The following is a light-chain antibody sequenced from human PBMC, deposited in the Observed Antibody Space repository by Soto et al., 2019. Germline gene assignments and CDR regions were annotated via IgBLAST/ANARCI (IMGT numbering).Light chain of an antibody. J-gene: IGKJ5*01. CDR1: QSVSSY. CDR3: QQRSNWPSIT. V-gene: IGKV3-11*01. Sequence: EIVLTQSPATLSLSPGERATLSCRAGQSVSSYLAWYQQKPGQAPRLLIYGASNRATGIPVRFSGSGSGTDFTLTISSLEAEDSAVYYCQQRSNWPSITFGQGTRLEIK. CDR2: GAS.